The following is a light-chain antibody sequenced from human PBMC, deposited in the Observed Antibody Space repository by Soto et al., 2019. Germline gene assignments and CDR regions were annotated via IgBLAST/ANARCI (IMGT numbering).Light chain of an antibody. J-gene: IGKJ2*01. CDR1: QSISSY. CDR2: AAS. V-gene: IGKV1-39*01. CDR3: QQGYSTPT. Sequence: DIQMTQSPSSLSASVGDRVTITCPASQSISSYLNRYQQKPGKDPKLLIYAASSLQSGVPSMFRGRRSGTDFTLTISSLQPEDFATYFCQQGYSTPTFGQGTKLEIK.